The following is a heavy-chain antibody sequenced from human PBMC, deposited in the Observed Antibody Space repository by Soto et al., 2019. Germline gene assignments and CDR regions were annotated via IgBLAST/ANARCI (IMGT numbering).Heavy chain of an antibody. CDR3: ASVKAVVISALGI. D-gene: IGHD2-21*01. J-gene: IGHJ3*02. CDR1: CVMVNNSP. Sequence: GGSLRLSSTASCVMVNNSPMTCIRQAPGQGLQCVASVSDNGGSRAGTYYAHSVKDRFTISRDNSKNTLYLQLDSLTGADTAVYYCASVKAVVISALGIWGHGTMVTVSS. V-gene: IGHV3-23*01. CDR2: VSDNGGSRAGT.